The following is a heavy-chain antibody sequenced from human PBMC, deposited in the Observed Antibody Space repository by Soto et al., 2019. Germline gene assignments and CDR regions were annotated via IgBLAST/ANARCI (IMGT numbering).Heavy chain of an antibody. CDR1: GDSISGTSYY. D-gene: IGHD3-16*01. J-gene: IGHJ4*02. CDR2: IYYTGTT. Sequence: SETLSLTCTVSGDSISGTSYYWGWVRQAPGKGLEWIGTIYYTGTTYYDPSLKSRVTISLDTSKNQFSLRLTSVTAADTAVYYCAKAHKTWAPGRFDYWGQGTLVTVSS. V-gene: IGHV4-39*02. CDR3: AKAHKTWAPGRFDY.